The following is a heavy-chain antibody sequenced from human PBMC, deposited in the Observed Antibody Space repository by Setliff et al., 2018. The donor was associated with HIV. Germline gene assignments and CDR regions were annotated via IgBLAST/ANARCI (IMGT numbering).Heavy chain of an antibody. CDR2: IYYNGNT. CDR1: GGSIGSGSYY. J-gene: IGHJ4*02. Sequence: SETLSLTCTVSGGSIGSGSYYWTWIRQPPGKGLEWIGSIYYNGNTYYNPSLKSRVTISVDTSKNQFSLKLSSVTAADTAVYYCATHVLRFLEWLSHFDYWGQGTLVTVSS. CDR3: ATHVLRFLEWLSHFDY. V-gene: IGHV4-39*01. D-gene: IGHD3-3*01.